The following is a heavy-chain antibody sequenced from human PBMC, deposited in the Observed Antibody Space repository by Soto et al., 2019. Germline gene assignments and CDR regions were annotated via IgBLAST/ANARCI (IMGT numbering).Heavy chain of an antibody. Sequence: SVKVSCKASGGTFSSYAISWVRQAPGQGLEWMGGIIPIFGTANYAQKFQGRVTITADESTSTAYMELSSLRSEDTAVYYCAKTEDTAMVADFDYWGQGTLVSVSS. D-gene: IGHD5-18*01. V-gene: IGHV1-69*13. CDR2: IIPIFGTA. CDR3: AKTEDTAMVADFDY. J-gene: IGHJ4*02. CDR1: GGTFSSYA.